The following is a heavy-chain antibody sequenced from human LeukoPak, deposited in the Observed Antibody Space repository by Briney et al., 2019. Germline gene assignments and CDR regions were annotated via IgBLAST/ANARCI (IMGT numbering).Heavy chain of an antibody. CDR2: ISTTGDRT. CDR3: AKILERELQYYYYGMDV. CDR1: GFTFNSYA. Sequence: PGGSLRLSCAASGFTFNSYAIFWVRQAPGKGLESISSISTTGDRTYYADSVKGRSAISRDNSKNTLYLQMNSLRAEDTAVYYCAKILERELQYYYYGMDVWGQGTSVTVSS. J-gene: IGHJ6*02. D-gene: IGHD5-24*01. V-gene: IGHV3-23*01.